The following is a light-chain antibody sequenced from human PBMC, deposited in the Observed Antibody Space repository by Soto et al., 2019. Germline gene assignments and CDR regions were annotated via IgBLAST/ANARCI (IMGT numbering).Light chain of an antibody. CDR1: QSVSGW. CDR2: DAS. Sequence: DIQMTQSPSTLSASVGDTVTITCRASQSVSGWLAWYQQKPGKAPLLLIYDASALPRGVPSRFSGSGSGTKFTLPISSLQPDDFATYYGQQYETYSGTFGQGTKVKIK. J-gene: IGKJ1*01. CDR3: QQYETYSGT. V-gene: IGKV1-5*01.